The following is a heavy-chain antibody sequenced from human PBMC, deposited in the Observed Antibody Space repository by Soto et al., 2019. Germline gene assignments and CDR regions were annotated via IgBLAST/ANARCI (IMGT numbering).Heavy chain of an antibody. J-gene: IGHJ5*02. CDR2: ISYDGSNK. CDR1: GFTFSSYG. D-gene: IGHD5-18*01. CDR3: AKDHALNYCYSSNWFHP. Sequence: QVQLVESGGGVVQPGRSLRLSCAASGFTFSSYGMHWVRQAPGKGLEWVAVISYDGSNKYYADSVKGRFTISRDNSKNTLYLQKNSLRAEDTAVYYCAKDHALNYCYSSNWFHPWGQGTLVTVSS. V-gene: IGHV3-30*18.